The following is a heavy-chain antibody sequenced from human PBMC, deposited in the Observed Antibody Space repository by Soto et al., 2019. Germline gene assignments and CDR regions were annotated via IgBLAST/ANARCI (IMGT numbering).Heavy chain of an antibody. V-gene: IGHV1-3*01. CDR2: INAGNGNT. J-gene: IGHJ4*02. CDR1: GYTFTSYA. D-gene: IGHD1-26*01. CDR3: ARDLNIVGATLGGY. Sequence: EASVKVSCKASGYTFTSYAMHWVRQAPGQRLEWMGWINAGNGNTKYSQKFQGRVTITRDTSASTAYMELSSLRSEDTAVYYCARDLNIVGATLGGYWGQGTLVTVSS.